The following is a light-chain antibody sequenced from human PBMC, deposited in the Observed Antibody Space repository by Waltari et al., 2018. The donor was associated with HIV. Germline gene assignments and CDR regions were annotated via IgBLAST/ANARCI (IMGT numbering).Light chain of an antibody. V-gene: IGKV1-39*01. J-gene: IGKJ2*01. Sequence: DIQMPQSTSSLSASVGDRATFACRAREIISRSLNWYQQKLGKAPNRLICYTSNLQSGVPPRFSGSGSGTEFSCTSSSVQPEEFATYYCQQSYTAPYMFGQGTELEIK. CDR1: EIISRS. CDR2: YTS. CDR3: QQSYTAPYM.